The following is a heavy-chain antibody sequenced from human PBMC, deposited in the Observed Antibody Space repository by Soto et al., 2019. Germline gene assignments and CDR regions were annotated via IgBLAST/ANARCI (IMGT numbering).Heavy chain of an antibody. V-gene: IGHV3-23*01. J-gene: IGHJ6*03. CDR1: GFTFSSYA. D-gene: IGHD2-15*01. CDR2: ISGSGGST. CDR3: AKGSAKVEARHGSYYYYYYYMDV. Sequence: GGSLRLSCAASGFTFSSYAMSWVRQAPGKGLEWVSAISGSGGSTYYADSVKGRFTISRDNSKNTLYLQMNSLRAEETAVYYCAKGSAKVEARHGSYYYYYYYMDVWGKGTTVTVSS.